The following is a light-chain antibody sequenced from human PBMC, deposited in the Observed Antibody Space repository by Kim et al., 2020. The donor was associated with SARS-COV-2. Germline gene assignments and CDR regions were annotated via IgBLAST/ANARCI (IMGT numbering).Light chain of an antibody. CDR3: CTWDNGRSNWV. CDR1: SNSVGSYY. J-gene: IGLJ3*02. V-gene: IGLV1-51*02. Sequence: GQTVTISCTGNSNSVGSYYVAWYQQHPGTAPTHLIYDNNKRRSGVPDRFSCSNSGTSAALAITGGLAGDEADYYCCTWDNGRSNWVFGGGTQLTVL. CDR2: DNN.